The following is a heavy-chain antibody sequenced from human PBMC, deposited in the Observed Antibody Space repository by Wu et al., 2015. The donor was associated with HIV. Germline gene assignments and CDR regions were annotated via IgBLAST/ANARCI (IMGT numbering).Heavy chain of an antibody. CDR1: GYTFTSYG. V-gene: IGHV1-8*01. Sequence: QVQLVQSGAEVRKPGASVKVSCKASGYTFTSYGITWVRQAPGQGLEWMGWMNPNSGNTGYRQRFQGRVTMTRDNSITTAYMELRGLRSEDTAIYYCAVLYDVEGXKAILDHWGQGTVVTVSS. D-gene: IGHD3-16*01. CDR3: AVLYDVEGXKAILDH. CDR2: MNPNSGNT. J-gene: IGHJ4*02.